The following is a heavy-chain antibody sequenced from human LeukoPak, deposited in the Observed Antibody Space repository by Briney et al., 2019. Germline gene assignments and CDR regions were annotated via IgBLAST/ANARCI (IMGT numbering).Heavy chain of an antibody. D-gene: IGHD2-8*01. CDR3: ASQRQWDWFDP. CDR2: ISYDGSNK. J-gene: IGHJ5*02. Sequence: GGSLRLSYAASGFTFSSYGMHWVRPAPGKGLEWVAVISYDGSNKYYADSVKGRFTISRDNSKNTLYLQMNSLRAEDTAVYYCASQRQWDWFDPWGQGTLVTVSS. CDR1: GFTFSSYG. V-gene: IGHV3-30*03.